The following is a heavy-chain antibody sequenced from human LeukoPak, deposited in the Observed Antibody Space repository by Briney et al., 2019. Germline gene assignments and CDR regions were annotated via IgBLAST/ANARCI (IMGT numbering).Heavy chain of an antibody. CDR3: ARSLGYCSSTSCQGSWFDP. V-gene: IGHV4-61*01. D-gene: IGHD2-2*01. J-gene: IGHJ5*02. CDR1: GGSLSSSSYY. CDR2: IYYSGST. Sequence: SETLSLTCIVSGGSLSSSSYYWGWIRQPPGKGLEWIGYIYYSGSTNYNPSLKSRVTISVDTSKNQFSLKLSSVTAADTAVYYCARSLGYCSSTSCQGSWFDPWGQGTLVTVSS.